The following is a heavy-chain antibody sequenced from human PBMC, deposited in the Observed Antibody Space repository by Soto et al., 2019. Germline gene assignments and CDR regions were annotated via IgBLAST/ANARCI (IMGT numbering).Heavy chain of an antibody. Sequence: EVQLVESGGDLVQPGGSLRLSCVASGSTFSSYEMNWVRQAPGKGLEWVAYISSSGKTIHYPDSVKGRFTISRDNAKKSLYLQMNSLRAEDTAVYYCARNNGDYEVYWGQGTLVTVSS. V-gene: IGHV3-48*03. CDR2: ISSSGKTI. CDR3: ARNNGDYEVY. CDR1: GSTFSSYE. J-gene: IGHJ4*02. D-gene: IGHD4-17*01.